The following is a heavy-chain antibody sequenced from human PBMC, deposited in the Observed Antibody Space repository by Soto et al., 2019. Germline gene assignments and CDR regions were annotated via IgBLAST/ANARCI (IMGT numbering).Heavy chain of an antibody. D-gene: IGHD2-15*01. CDR1: GYSFTSYW. CDR3: ARSRSCSGGSCYRSAFDI. Sequence: GESLKISCKGSGYSFTSYWIGWVRQMPGKGLEWMGIVYPGDSDTRYSPSFQGQVTISADKSISTAYLQWSSLKASDTAMYYCARSRSCSGGSCYRSAFDIWGQGTMVTLSS. J-gene: IGHJ3*02. CDR2: VYPGDSDT. V-gene: IGHV5-51*01.